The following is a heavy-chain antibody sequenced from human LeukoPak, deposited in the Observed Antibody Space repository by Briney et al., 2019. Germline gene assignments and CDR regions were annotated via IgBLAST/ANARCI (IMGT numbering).Heavy chain of an antibody. CDR2: IYYSGTT. J-gene: IGHJ4*02. CDR1: GHSITSTTYY. D-gene: IGHD1-26*01. V-gene: IGHV4-39*01. Sequence: PSETLSLTCTVSGHSITSTTYYLGWIRQSPGKGLEWIGSIYYSGTTYYNPSLKSRVTISVDTSKSQFSLKLTSVTAADTAVYYCARSTSGSYFWADKWGQGTLVTVSS. CDR3: ARSTSGSYFWADK.